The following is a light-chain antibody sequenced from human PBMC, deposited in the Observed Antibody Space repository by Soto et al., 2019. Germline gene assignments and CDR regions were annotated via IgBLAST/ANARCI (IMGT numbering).Light chain of an antibody. Sequence: EIVLTQSPGTLSLSPGERATLSCRASQSVSSSYLAWYQQKPGQAPRLLIYGASSRATGIPDRFSGSGSGTDFTLTISSLQSEDFAVYYCQQYNTWPLITFGPGTRLDIK. J-gene: IGKJ5*01. CDR3: QQYNTWPLIT. V-gene: IGKV3-20*01. CDR1: QSVSSSY. CDR2: GAS.